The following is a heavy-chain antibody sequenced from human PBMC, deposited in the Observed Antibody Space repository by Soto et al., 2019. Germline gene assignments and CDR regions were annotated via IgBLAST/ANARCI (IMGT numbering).Heavy chain of an antibody. Sequence: QMEQSGAEVRKPGSSVKVSCKPSGGSLTSYPMAWVRQAPGQGFEWMGGIIPIHGTTEYAQKFQGRVTMTADESTNRATLELTGLTSEDTAVYYCARGWGRVSWGQGTLVTASS. CDR2: IIPIHGTT. V-gene: IGHV1-69*01. CDR3: ARGWGRVS. CDR1: GGSLTSYP. J-gene: IGHJ4*02. D-gene: IGHD3-16*01.